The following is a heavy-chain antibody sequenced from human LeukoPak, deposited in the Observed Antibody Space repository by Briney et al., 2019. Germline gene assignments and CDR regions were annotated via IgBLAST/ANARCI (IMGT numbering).Heavy chain of an antibody. CDR2: IKQDGSGK. Sequence: GGSLRLSCAASGFTLNTYWMSWVRQAPGKGLEWVANIKQDGSGKYYVDSVKGRFTISRDNAKNSLYLQMNSLRAEDTAVYYCAREASVAGTGGVDYYYYYVDVWGKGTTVTVSS. J-gene: IGHJ6*03. D-gene: IGHD6-19*01. CDR1: GFTLNTYW. V-gene: IGHV3-7*01. CDR3: AREASVAGTGGVDYYYYYVDV.